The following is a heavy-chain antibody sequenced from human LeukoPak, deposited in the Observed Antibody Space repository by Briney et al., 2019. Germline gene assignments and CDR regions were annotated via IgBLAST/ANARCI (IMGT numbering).Heavy chain of an antibody. D-gene: IGHD1-26*01. CDR3: AKGGLWELLYNAMDV. CDR1: GFTFSNYA. Sequence: GGSLRLSCVASGFTFSNYAMHWVRQAQGLEWVALIRFDGSIKYYGDSVKGRFTISRDNSKNTVYLQMNSLRGDDTGVYYCAKGGLWELLYNAMDVWGNGTTVTVSS. J-gene: IGHJ6*03. V-gene: IGHV3-30*02. CDR2: IRFDGSIK.